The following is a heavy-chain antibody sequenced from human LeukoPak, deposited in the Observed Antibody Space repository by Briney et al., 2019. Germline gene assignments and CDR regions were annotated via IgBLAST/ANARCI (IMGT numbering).Heavy chain of an antibody. CDR1: GFTFDDYG. J-gene: IGHJ4*02. CDR3: VRDLRTGSYGNYFDH. CDR2: INWNGGGT. Sequence: GGSLRLSCAASGFTFDDYGMCWVRQAPGTGLEWVSGINWNGGGTGYVDSVKGRFTISRDNAKNSLYLQMNSLRAEDTALYYGVRDLRTGSYGNYFDHWGQGTLVTVSS. D-gene: IGHD1-26*01. V-gene: IGHV3-20*04.